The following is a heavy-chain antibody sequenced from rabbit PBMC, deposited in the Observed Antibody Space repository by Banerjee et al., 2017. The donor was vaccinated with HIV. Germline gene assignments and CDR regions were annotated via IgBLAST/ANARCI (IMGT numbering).Heavy chain of an antibody. Sequence: QEQLEESGGDLVKPGASLTLTCTTSGFSFSSSYYMCWVRQAPGKGLEWIGCIDSSSITWYASWVNGRFTISKTSSTTVTLQMTSLTAADTATYLCARDLAGVIGWNFNLWGPGTLVT. CDR2: IDSSSIT. CDR3: ARDLAGVIGWNFNL. CDR1: GFSFSSSYY. V-gene: IGHV1S45*01. J-gene: IGHJ4*01. D-gene: IGHD4-1*01.